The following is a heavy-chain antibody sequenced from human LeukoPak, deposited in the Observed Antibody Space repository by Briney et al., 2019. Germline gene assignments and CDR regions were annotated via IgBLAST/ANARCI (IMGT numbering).Heavy chain of an antibody. J-gene: IGHJ6*02. CDR2: MNPNSGNT. CDR3: ARGLSGWYGYYYYGMDV. CDR1: VYTFTSYD. D-gene: IGHD6-19*01. V-gene: IGHV1-8*01. Sequence: GASVKVSCKASVYTFTSYDINWVRQATGQGLEWMGWMNPNSGNTGYAQKFQGRVTMTRNTSISTAYMELSSLRSEDTAVYYCARGLSGWYGYYYYGMDVWGQGTTVTVSS.